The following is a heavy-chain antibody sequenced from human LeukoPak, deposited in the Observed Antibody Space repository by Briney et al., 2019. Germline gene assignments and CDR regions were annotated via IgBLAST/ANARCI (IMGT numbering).Heavy chain of an antibody. J-gene: IGHJ4*02. D-gene: IGHD6-19*01. CDR3: AKDRDRTQWLRSFDY. Sequence: GGSLRLSCAASGFTFSSYAMSWVRQAPGKALEWVSAISGSGGSTYYADSVKGRFTLSRDDPKNTLYLQMNSLRAEETAVYYCAKDRDRTQWLRSFDYWGQGTLVTVSS. CDR2: ISGSGGST. V-gene: IGHV3-23*01. CDR1: GFTFSSYA.